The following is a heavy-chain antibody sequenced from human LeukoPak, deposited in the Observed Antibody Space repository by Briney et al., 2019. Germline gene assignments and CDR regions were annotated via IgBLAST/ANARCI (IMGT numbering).Heavy chain of an antibody. CDR1: GYTFTSYD. J-gene: IGHJ6*03. V-gene: IGHV1-18*01. CDR2: ISAYNGNT. Sequence: ASVKVSCKASGYTFTSYDINWVRQATGQGLEWMEWISAYNGNTNYAQKLQGRVTMTTDTSTSTAYMELRSLRSDDTAVYYCARDIVVVPAARGDDYYYYMDVWGKGTTVTVSS. CDR3: ARDIVVVPAARGDDYYYYMDV. D-gene: IGHD2-2*01.